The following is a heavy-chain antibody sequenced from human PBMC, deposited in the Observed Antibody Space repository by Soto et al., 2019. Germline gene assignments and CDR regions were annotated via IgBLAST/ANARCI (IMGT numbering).Heavy chain of an antibody. CDR2: IYYSGST. CDR1: GGSISSYY. CDR3: AGRASRYYYDSSGYFDY. D-gene: IGHD3-22*01. Sequence: SETLSLTCTVSGGSISSYYWSWIRQPPGKGLEWIGYIYYSGSTNYNPSLKSRVTISVDTSKNQFSLKLSSVTAADTAVYYCAGRASRYYYDSSGYFDYRGQGTLVTVSS. V-gene: IGHV4-59*01. J-gene: IGHJ4*02.